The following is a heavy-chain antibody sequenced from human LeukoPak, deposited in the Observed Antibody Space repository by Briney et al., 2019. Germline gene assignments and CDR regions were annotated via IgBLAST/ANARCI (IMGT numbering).Heavy chain of an antibody. V-gene: IGHV3-11*01. CDR2: ISSSGSTI. CDR1: GFTFSDYY. J-gene: IGHJ5*02. Sequence: GGSLRLSCAASGFTFSDYYMSWIRQAPGKGLEWVSYISSSGSTIYYADSVKGRFTISRDNAKNSLYLQMNSLRAEDTAVYYCARSVRGKYYAPFDPWGQGTLVTVSS. D-gene: IGHD3-10*01. CDR3: ARSVRGKYYAPFDP.